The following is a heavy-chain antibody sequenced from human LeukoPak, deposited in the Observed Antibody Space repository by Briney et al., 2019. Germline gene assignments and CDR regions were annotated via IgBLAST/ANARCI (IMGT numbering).Heavy chain of an antibody. CDR2: IWYDGSHQ. Sequence: GGSLRLSCVASGFTFGKYWMSWVRQAPGKGLEWVTFIWYDGSHQYYIDSVKGRSTVSRDNAKSMLYLQMDSLRAEDTAVYYCATDRNEGKYYDYWGQGTLVTVSS. V-gene: IGHV3-33*07. CDR1: GFTFGKYW. D-gene: IGHD2/OR15-2a*01. J-gene: IGHJ4*02. CDR3: ATDRNEGKYYDY.